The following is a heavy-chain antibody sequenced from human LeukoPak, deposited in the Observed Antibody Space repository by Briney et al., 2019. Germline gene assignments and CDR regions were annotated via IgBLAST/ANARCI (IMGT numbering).Heavy chain of an antibody. D-gene: IGHD6-6*01. V-gene: IGHV4-34*01. CDR2: INHSGST. Sequence: SETLSLTCAVYGGSFSGYYWSWIRQPPGKGLEWIGEINHSGSTNYNPSLKSRVTISVDTSKNQFSLKLSSVTAADTAVYYCARTHSTSSLYHFDSWGQGTLVTVSS. CDR3: ARTHSTSSLYHFDS. CDR1: GGSFSGYY. J-gene: IGHJ4*02.